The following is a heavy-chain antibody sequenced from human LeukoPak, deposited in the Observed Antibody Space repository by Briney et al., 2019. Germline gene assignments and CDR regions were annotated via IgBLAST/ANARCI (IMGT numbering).Heavy chain of an antibody. CDR3: ARAGSSSIRYYYYMDV. CDR2: ISWNSGSI. Sequence: PGGSLRLSCAASGFTFDDYAMHWVRQAPGKGLEWVPGISWNSGSIGYADSVKGRFTISRDNAKNSLYLQMNSLRAEDMALYYCARAGSSSIRYYYYMDVWGKGTTVTVPS. D-gene: IGHD6-6*01. J-gene: IGHJ6*03. CDR1: GFTFDDYA. V-gene: IGHV3-9*03.